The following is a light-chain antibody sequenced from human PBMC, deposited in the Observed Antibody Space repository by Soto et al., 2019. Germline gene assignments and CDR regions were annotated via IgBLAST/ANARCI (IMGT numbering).Light chain of an antibody. CDR1: QSVGSN. CDR3: QQYFDFWT. J-gene: IGKJ1*01. V-gene: IGKV3-15*01. CDR2: GAS. Sequence: ETVVTQSPATLSVSPGERATLSCRASQSVGSNLAWYQQKPGQPPRLLIYGASTRATGIPDRFSGSGSGPEFTLTINNLQSVDCGIYYCQQYFDFWTFGQGTKVDIK.